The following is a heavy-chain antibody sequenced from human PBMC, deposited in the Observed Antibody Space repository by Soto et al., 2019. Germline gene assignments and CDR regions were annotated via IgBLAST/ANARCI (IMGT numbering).Heavy chain of an antibody. CDR1: GFTFSSYS. J-gene: IGHJ6*02. D-gene: IGHD3-22*01. CDR3: ARDLADDLGYYDSSGYYYGMDV. CDR2: ISSSSSYI. V-gene: IGHV3-21*01. Sequence: GGSLRLSCAASGFTFSSYSMNWVRQAPGKGLEWVSSISSSSSYIYYSDSVKGRFTIARDNAKNSLYLQMNSLRAEDTAVYYCARDLADDLGYYDSSGYYYGMDVWGQGTTVTVSS.